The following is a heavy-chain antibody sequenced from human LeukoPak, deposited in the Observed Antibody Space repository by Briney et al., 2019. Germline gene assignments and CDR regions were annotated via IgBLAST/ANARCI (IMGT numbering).Heavy chain of an antibody. CDR1: GFTFSSYA. CDR3: AKDGGGITTNRFDP. Sequence: GASLRLSCAASGFTFSSYAMSWVRQAPGKGLEWVSAISGSGGSTYYADSVKGRFTISRDNSKNTLYLQMNSLRAEDTAVYYCAKDGGGITTNRFDPWGQGTLVTVSS. CDR2: ISGSGGST. D-gene: IGHD3-22*01. V-gene: IGHV3-23*01. J-gene: IGHJ5*02.